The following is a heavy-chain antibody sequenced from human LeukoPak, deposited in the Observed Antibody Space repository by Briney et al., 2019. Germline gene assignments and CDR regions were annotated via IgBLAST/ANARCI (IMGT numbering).Heavy chain of an antibody. CDR1: GFTFSSYA. V-gene: IGHV3-30-3*01. Sequence: GRSLRLSCAASGFTFSSYAMHWVRQAPGKGLEWVAVISYDGSNKYYADSVKGRFTISRDNSKNTLYLQMNSLRAEDTAVYYCARERSGYDQTVFDYWGQGTLVTVSS. D-gene: IGHD5-12*01. CDR3: ARERSGYDQTVFDY. J-gene: IGHJ4*02. CDR2: ISYDGSNK.